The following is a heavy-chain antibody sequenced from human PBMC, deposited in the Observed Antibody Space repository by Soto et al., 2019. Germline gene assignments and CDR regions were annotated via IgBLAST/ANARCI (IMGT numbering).Heavy chain of an antibody. CDR2: IVVGSGNT. V-gene: IGHV1-58*01. J-gene: IGHJ4*02. CDR1: GFTFTSSA. CDR3: AADPLYYYDSSGYYSSFFDY. D-gene: IGHD3-22*01. Sequence: ASVKVSCKASGFTFTSSAVQWVRQARGQRLEWIGWIVVGSGNTNYAQKFQERVTITRDMSTSTAYMELSSLRSEDTAVYYCAADPLYYYDSSGYYSSFFDYWGQGTLVTVSS.